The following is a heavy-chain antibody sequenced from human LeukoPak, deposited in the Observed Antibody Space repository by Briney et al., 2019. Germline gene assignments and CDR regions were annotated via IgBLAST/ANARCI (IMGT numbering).Heavy chain of an antibody. Sequence: SETLSLTCTVSGCSISSYYWSWIRQPPGKGLEWIGYIYYSGSTNYNPSLKSRVTISVDTSQTQFTLKLTSLTAADTAVYYCAGSQGEYYFIDVWGKGTTVTVSS. J-gene: IGHJ6*03. CDR1: GCSISSYY. V-gene: IGHV4-59*01. D-gene: IGHD3-16*01. CDR2: IYYSGST. CDR3: AGSQGEYYFIDV.